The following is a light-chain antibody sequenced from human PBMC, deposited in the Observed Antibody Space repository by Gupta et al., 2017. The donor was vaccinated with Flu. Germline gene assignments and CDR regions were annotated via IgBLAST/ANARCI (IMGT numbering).Light chain of an antibody. CDR2: AAS. Sequence: DIEMTQSPASVSASVGDRVTITCRASQAISTWLAWYQQRPGKAPRLLIYAASTWRSGVPSRFSGSGSGTDFTLTINDLQPEDFATYYCQRSNNFPPITLGQGTRLEIK. V-gene: IGKV1-12*01. J-gene: IGKJ5*01. CDR3: QRSNNFPPIT. CDR1: QAISTW.